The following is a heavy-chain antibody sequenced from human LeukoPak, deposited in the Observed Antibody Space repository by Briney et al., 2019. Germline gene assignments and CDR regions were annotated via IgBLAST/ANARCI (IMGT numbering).Heavy chain of an antibody. J-gene: IGHJ4*02. CDR3: AKTSSGRGAFDY. CDR2: ISYDGSNE. Sequence: PGRSLRLSCAASGFTFSSYGMHWVRQAPGKGLEWVAVISYDGSNEYYADSVKGRFTISRDNSKNTLYLQMNSLRAEDTAVYYCAKTSSGRGAFDYWGQGTLVTVSS. CDR1: GFTFSSYG. D-gene: IGHD6-25*01. V-gene: IGHV3-30*18.